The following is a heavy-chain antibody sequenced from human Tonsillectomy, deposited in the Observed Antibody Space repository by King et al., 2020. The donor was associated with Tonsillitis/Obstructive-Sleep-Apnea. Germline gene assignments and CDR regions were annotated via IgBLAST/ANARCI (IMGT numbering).Heavy chain of an antibody. Sequence: QLVQSGAEVKKPGSSVKVSCKASGGTFSSYAISWVRQAPGQGLVWMGGIIPLFGTANYAQKFQGRVTITADESTSTAYIELRSLRSENTAVYYCAREYSLPLNAFDIWGQGTMVTVSS. V-gene: IGHV1-69*01. CDR3: AREYSLPLNAFDI. CDR2: IIPLFGTA. CDR1: GGTFSSYA. D-gene: IGHD2-21*01. J-gene: IGHJ3*02.